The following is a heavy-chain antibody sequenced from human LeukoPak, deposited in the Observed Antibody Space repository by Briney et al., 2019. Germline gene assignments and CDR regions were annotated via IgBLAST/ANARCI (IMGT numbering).Heavy chain of an antibody. D-gene: IGHD6-25*01. CDR3: AKTAGGVWFDP. Sequence: SETLSLTCAVYGGSFSGYYWSWIRQPPGKGLEWIGEINHSGSTNYNPSLKSRVTISVDTSKNQFSLKLSSVTAADTAVYYCAKTAGGVWFDPWGQGTLVTVSS. CDR2: INHSGST. V-gene: IGHV4-34*01. J-gene: IGHJ5*02. CDR1: GGSFSGYY.